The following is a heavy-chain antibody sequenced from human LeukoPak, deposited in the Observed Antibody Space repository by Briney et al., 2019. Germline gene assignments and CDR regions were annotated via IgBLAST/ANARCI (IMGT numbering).Heavy chain of an antibody. CDR3: ASKRWLQSDFDY. V-gene: IGHV3-7*01. CDR1: GFTFSSYW. D-gene: IGHD5-24*01. Sequence: GGSLRLSCAASGFTFSSYWMTWVRQAPGKGLEWVANIKEDGITKYYADSVKGRFTISRDNSKNTLYLQMNSLRAEDTAVYYCASKRWLQSDFDYWGQGTLVTVSS. CDR2: IKEDGITK. J-gene: IGHJ4*02.